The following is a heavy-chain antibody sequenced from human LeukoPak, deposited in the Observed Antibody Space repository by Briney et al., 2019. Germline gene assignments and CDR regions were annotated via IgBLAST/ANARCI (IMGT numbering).Heavy chain of an antibody. Sequence: PGGSLRLSCAASGFTFSNYAMSWLRQAPGKGLEWVSTISDSGRTTYYADSVKGRFTIYRDDSKNTLHLQMDSLRAEDTAVYYCARVPFAIDGSNPYFDYWGQGTLVTVTS. J-gene: IGHJ4*02. CDR2: ISDSGRTT. CDR3: ARVPFAIDGSNPYFDY. D-gene: IGHD5-24*01. V-gene: IGHV3-23*01. CDR1: GFTFSNYA.